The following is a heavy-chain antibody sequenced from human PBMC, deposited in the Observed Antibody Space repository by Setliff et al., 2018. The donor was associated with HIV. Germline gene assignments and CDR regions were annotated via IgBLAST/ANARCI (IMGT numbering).Heavy chain of an antibody. CDR2: IYYTGST. J-gene: IGHJ4*02. Sequence: TSETLSLTCTVSGGSISSGSYYWSWIRQPAGKGLEWIGHIYYTGSTNYNPSLKSRVTISEDTSKNQLSLKLSSVTAADTAVYYCARAFSSSLSFFDYWGQGTLVTVSS. CDR3: ARAFSSSLSFFDY. D-gene: IGHD6-13*01. CDR1: GGSISSGSYY. V-gene: IGHV4-61*10.